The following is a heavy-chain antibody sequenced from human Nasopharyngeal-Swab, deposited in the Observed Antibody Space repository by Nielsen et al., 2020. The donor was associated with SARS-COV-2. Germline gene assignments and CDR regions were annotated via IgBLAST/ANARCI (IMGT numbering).Heavy chain of an antibody. D-gene: IGHD3-16*01. CDR3: ARELGVGLFDY. V-gene: IGHV1-18*01. CDR1: GYTFSSYG. CDR2: NSPYNDYT. J-gene: IGHJ4*02. Sequence: ASVKVSCKTTGYTFSSYGIAWVRQPPGQELEWLGWNSPYNDYTHNAHKFQGSVTMTSDTSTSTAYLELRSLTSDDTAVYYCARELGVGLFDYWGQGTLVTVSS.